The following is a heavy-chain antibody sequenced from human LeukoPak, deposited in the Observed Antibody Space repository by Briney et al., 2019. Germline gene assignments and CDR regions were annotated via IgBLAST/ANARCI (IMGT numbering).Heavy chain of an antibody. Sequence: PVGSLRLSCAASGFTFSSYAMSWVRQAPGKVLKSVSAISGSGGSTYYADAVNRRLTIARDNFKNTPELQMNRMRAEDTAVYYCPKSGGGSYLAEYFQHWGQGTLVTVSS. CDR3: PKSGGGSYLAEYFQH. CDR2: ISGSGGST. CDR1: GFTFSSYA. J-gene: IGHJ1*01. V-gene: IGHV3-23*01. D-gene: IGHD1-26*01.